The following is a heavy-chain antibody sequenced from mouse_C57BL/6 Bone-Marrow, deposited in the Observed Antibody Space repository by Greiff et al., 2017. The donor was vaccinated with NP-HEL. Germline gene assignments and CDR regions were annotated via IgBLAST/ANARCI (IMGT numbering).Heavy chain of an antibody. V-gene: IGHV5-6*01. Sequence: EVKLMESGGDLVKPGGSLKLSCAASGFTFSSYGMSWVRQTPDKRLEWVATISSGGSYTYYPDSVKGRFTISRDNAKNTLYLQMSSLKSEDTAMYYCARQTIYYDYDGGFAYWGQGTLVTVSA. J-gene: IGHJ3*01. CDR1: GFTFSSYG. CDR2: ISSGGSYT. D-gene: IGHD2-4*01. CDR3: ARQTIYYDYDGGFAY.